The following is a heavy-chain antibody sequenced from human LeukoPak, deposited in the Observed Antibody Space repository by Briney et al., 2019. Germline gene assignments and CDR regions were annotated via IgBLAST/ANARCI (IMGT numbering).Heavy chain of an antibody. Sequence: GRSLRLFCAASTFSFSTYWMTWVRQAPGKGLEWVADIKQDGSEKFYVDSVKGRFTIYRDNAKNSLYLQMNSLRAEDTAVYYCARWGYSSSWYYIDYWGQGTLVTVSS. V-gene: IGHV3-7*04. CDR3: ARWGYSSSWYYIDY. J-gene: IGHJ4*02. CDR1: TFSFSTYW. D-gene: IGHD6-13*01. CDR2: IKQDGSEK.